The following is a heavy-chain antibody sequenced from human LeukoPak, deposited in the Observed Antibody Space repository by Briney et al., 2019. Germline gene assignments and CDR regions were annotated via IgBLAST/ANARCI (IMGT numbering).Heavy chain of an antibody. CDR3: ARAYCSSTSCYRGYYFDY. D-gene: IGHD2-2*01. Sequence: GASVKDSCKASGYTFTSYGISWVRQAPGQGLEWMGWISAYNGNTNYAQKLQGRVTMTTDTSTSTAYMELRSLRSDDTAVYYCARAYCSSTSCYRGYYFDYWGQGTLVTVSS. CDR2: ISAYNGNT. V-gene: IGHV1-18*01. CDR1: GYTFTSYG. J-gene: IGHJ4*02.